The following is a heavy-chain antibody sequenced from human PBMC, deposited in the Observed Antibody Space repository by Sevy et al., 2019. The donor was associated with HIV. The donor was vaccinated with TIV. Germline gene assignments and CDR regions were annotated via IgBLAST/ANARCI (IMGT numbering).Heavy chain of an antibody. CDR2: IKQDGSEK. Sequence: GGSLRLSCAASGFTFSNYWMTWVRQAPGKGLEWVAHIKQDGSEKHYVDSVKGRFTISRDNSKNSVYLPMNSLRAKDTAVYFCAREGYYDYIWGSYRYFNDYWGQGTLVTVSS. D-gene: IGHD3-16*02. CDR1: GFTFSNYW. J-gene: IGHJ4*02. V-gene: IGHV3-7*03. CDR3: AREGYYDYIWGSYRYFNDY.